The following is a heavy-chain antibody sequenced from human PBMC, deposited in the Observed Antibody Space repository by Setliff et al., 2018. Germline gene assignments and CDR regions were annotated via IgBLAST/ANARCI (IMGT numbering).Heavy chain of an antibody. J-gene: IGHJ6*03. Sequence: AGGPLRLSCATSGFSFKNYWMTWVRQGPGKGLEWVASIKEDENMKYYVDSVKGRFTISRDNAKKSLYLQMNSLRVDDTAVYYCARAQGYDSGTYWGVDYYYYMDVWGKGTTVTVSS. V-gene: IGHV3-7*03. CDR3: ARAQGYDSGTYWGVDYYYYMDV. CDR1: GFSFKNYW. D-gene: IGHD3-10*01. CDR2: IKEDENMK.